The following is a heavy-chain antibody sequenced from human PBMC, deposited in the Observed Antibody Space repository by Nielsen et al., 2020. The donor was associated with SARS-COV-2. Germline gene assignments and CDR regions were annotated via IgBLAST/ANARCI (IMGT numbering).Heavy chain of an antibody. J-gene: IGHJ3*02. CDR3: ARDGYYDSSGYYYREAFDI. V-gene: IGHV4-59*01. CDR2: IYYSGST. D-gene: IGHD3-22*01. Sequence: WIRQPPGKGLEWIGYIYYSGSTNYNPSLKSRDTISVDTSKNHVSLKLSSVTAADTAVYYCARDGYYDSSGYYYREAFDIWGPGTMVTVSS.